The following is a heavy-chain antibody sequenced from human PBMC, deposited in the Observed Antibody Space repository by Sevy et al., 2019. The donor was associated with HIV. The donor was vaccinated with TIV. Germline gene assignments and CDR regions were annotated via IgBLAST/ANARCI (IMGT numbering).Heavy chain of an antibody. CDR1: GGSVSSGSYY. CDR3: ARLLLEYYYDSSGYYPRPSYFDY. V-gene: IGHV4-61*01. J-gene: IGHJ4*02. CDR2: IYYSGST. D-gene: IGHD3-22*01. Sequence: SETLSLTCTVSGGSVSSGSYYWSWIRQSPGKGLEWIGYIYYSGSTNYNPSLKSRVTISVDTSKNQFSLKLSSVTAADTAVYYCARLLLEYYYDSSGYYPRPSYFDYWGQATLVPVSS.